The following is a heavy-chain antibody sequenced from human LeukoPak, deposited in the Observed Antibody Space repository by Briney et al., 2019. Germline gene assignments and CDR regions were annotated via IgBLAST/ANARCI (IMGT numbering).Heavy chain of an antibody. CDR1: GFTLSKNT. D-gene: IGHD6-13*01. CDR3: ARAHSSSWYDPSDY. J-gene: IGHJ4*02. V-gene: IGHV3-64*01. CDR2: ITTNGGST. Sequence: GGSLRLSCAVSGFTLSKNTMDWVSQAPGKGMEYVSTITTNGGSTYYANSVKVRFTSSRNISKNTLFLQMDSLRAEDMAVYYCARAHSSSWYDPSDYWGQGTLVTVSS.